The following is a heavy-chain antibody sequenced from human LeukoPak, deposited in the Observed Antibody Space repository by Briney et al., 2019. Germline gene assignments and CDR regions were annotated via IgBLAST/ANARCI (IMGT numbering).Heavy chain of an antibody. CDR3: ARLRLNDAFDI. Sequence: SDTLSLTCTVSGGSISSGDYYWSWIRQPPGKGLEWIGYIYYSGSTYHNPSLKSRVTISVDTSKNQFCLKLSSVTAADTAVYYCARLRLNDAFDIWGQGTMVTVSS. CDR1: GGSISSGDYY. CDR2: IYYSGST. J-gene: IGHJ3*02. V-gene: IGHV4-30-4*02. D-gene: IGHD6-19*01.